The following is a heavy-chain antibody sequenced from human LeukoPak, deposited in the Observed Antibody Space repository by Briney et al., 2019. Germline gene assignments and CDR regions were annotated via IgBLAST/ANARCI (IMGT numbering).Heavy chain of an antibody. J-gene: IGHJ4*02. Sequence: ASVEVSCKASGYTFTNYDINWVRQATGQGLEWVGYMNPNSGNTAFAQKFQGRVTISTDTSISTAYMELSSLRSEDTAVYYCAREGFDYWGQGTLVTVSS. CDR2: MNPNSGNT. CDR3: AREGFDY. V-gene: IGHV1-8*03. CDR1: GYTFTNYD.